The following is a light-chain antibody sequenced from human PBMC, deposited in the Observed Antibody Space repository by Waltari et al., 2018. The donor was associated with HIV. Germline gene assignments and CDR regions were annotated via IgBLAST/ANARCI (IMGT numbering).Light chain of an antibody. V-gene: IGLV2-14*01. CDR1: SSAVGGYNY. Sequence: QSALTQPASVSGSPGQSITIPCTGTSSAVGGYNYVPWYQQHPGKAPKLMIYEVSNRPSGVSNRFSGSKSGNTASLTISGLQAEDEADYYCSSYTSSSTRVVFGGGTKLTVL. CDR2: EVS. CDR3: SSYTSSSTRVV. J-gene: IGLJ2*01.